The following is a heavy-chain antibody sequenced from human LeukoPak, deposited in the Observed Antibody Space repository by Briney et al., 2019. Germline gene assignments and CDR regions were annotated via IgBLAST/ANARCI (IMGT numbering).Heavy chain of an antibody. CDR1: GFTFSSYA. J-gene: IGHJ4*02. CDR3: AGVYDFWSAFDY. CDR2: ISYDGSNK. D-gene: IGHD3-3*01. V-gene: IGHV3-30-3*01. Sequence: GGPLRLSCAASGFTFSSYAMHWVRQAPGKGLEWVAVISYDGSNKYYADSVKGRFTISRDNSKNTLYLQMNSLRAEDTAVYYCAGVYDFWSAFDYWGQGTLVTVSS.